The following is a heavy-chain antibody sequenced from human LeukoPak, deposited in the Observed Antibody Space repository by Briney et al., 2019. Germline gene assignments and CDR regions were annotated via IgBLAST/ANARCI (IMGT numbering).Heavy chain of an antibody. V-gene: IGHV3-9*01. Sequence: GGSLRLSCAASGFTFDDYAMHWVRQAPGKGLEWVSGISWNSGSIGYADSVKGRFTISRDNAKNSLYLQMNSLRAEDTALYYCAKDFGMYYYDSSGPPPGVWGQGTTVTVSS. CDR1: GFTFDDYA. D-gene: IGHD3-22*01. J-gene: IGHJ6*02. CDR3: AKDFGMYYYDSSGPPPGV. CDR2: ISWNSGSI.